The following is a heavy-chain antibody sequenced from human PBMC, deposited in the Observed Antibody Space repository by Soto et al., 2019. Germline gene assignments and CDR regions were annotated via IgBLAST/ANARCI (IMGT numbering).Heavy chain of an antibody. CDR1: GFPFSDAW. D-gene: IGHD2-15*01. CDR3: TTDLWRIAVVVGSTGYFNP. Sequence: PGGSLTLSCAASGFPFSDAWMSWVRQAPGQGLDWVGRIKSKSDGGTTEYAAPVRGRSTISRDDSKNTLYLQMNSLKTEDTAVYYCTTDLWRIAVVVGSTGYFNPWGQGTPVTVSS. V-gene: IGHV3-15*01. J-gene: IGHJ5*02. CDR2: IKSKSDGGTT.